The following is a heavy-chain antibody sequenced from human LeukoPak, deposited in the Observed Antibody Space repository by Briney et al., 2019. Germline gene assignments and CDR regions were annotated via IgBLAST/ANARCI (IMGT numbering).Heavy chain of an antibody. D-gene: IGHD6-19*01. CDR2: IIPILGIA. CDR1: GGTFSSYA. V-gene: IGHV1-69*04. CDR3: ARDSYSSGYGY. Sequence: ASVRVSCKASGGTFSSYAISWVRQAPGQGLEWMGRIIPILGIANYAQKFQGRVTITADKSTSTAYMELSSLRSEDTAVYYCARDSYSSGYGYWGQGTLVTVSS. J-gene: IGHJ4*02.